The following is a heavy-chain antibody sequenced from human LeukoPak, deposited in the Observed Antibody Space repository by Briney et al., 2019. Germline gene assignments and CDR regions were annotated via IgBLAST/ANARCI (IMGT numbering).Heavy chain of an antibody. V-gene: IGHV3-15*05. CDR3: STDRD. D-gene: IGHD5-24*01. J-gene: IGHJ4*02. CDR2: IKGKPDGGTA. CDR1: GLTFANAR. Sequence: GGSLRLSCAASGLTFANARMNWVRQAPGKGLEWVGRIKGKPDGGTADYAASVMARFIISRDDSKNTGYLQMNSLREEDSGLYFCSTDRDWGQGTLVAVSS.